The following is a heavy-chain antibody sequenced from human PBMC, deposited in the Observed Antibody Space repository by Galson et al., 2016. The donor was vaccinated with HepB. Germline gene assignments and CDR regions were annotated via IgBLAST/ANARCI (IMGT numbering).Heavy chain of an antibody. CDR3: AREAYSTGWTFDY. D-gene: IGHD6-19*01. CDR1: GGSVGSGTHY. V-gene: IGHV4-61*02. Sequence: TLSLTCSVSGGSVGSGTHYWSWIRQPAGKGLEWIGRVYLSGNTKYNPSLKSRVTISIDTSKNLFSLNLRSLTAADTAVYYCAREAYSTGWTFDYWGQGTLVTVSS. CDR2: VYLSGNT. J-gene: IGHJ4*02.